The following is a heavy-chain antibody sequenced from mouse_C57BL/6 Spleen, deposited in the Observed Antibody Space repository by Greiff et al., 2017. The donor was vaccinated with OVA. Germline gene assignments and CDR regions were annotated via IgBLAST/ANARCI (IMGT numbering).Heavy chain of an antibody. D-gene: IGHD2-12*01. V-gene: IGHV5-9*01. Sequence: EVKLVESGGGLVKPGGSLKLSCAASGFTFSSYTMSWVRQTPEKRLEWVATISGGGGNTYYPDSVKGRFTISRDNAKNTLYLQMSSLRSEDTALYYCAIHDDQFAYWGQGTLVTVSA. J-gene: IGHJ3*01. CDR2: ISGGGGNT. CDR3: AIHDDQFAY. CDR1: GFTFSSYT.